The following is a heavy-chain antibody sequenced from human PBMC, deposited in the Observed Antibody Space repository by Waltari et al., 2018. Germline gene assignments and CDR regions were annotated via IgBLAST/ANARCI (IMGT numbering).Heavy chain of an antibody. Sequence: EVQLMESGGGLVQPGGSLRLPCVASGLAVRSRFMSWVRQAPGKGLEWVSAIFSGDTTYYTDSVKGRFSTSRDNSKNTLFLQMNSLRAEDTAVYYCARVARGTLYDAFDIWGQGTMVTVSS. CDR3: ARVARGTLYDAFDI. CDR2: IFSGDTT. CDR1: GLAVRSRF. V-gene: IGHV3-66*01. J-gene: IGHJ3*02. D-gene: IGHD1-26*01.